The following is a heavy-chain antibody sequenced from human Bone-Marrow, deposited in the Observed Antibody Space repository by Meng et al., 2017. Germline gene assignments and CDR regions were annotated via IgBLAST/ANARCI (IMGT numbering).Heavy chain of an antibody. V-gene: IGHV1-2*06. D-gene: IGHD2-21*01. CDR3: ARDENISLGKLFGDY. CDR1: GYTFTAYY. CDR2: INPDTGDT. Sequence: ASVKVSCKASGYTFTAYYIHWVRQAPGQGLEWMGHINPDTGDTLYAQKFQGRVSMTGDTSISTAYVELSGLRSDDTAVYYCARDENISLGKLFGDYWGQGTLVTVSS. J-gene: IGHJ4*02.